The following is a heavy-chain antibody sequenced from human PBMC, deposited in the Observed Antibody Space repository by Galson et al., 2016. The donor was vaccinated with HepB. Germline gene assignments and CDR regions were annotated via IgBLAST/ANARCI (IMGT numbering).Heavy chain of an antibody. CDR3: VRTLPVVVTAEDAFDI. D-gene: IGHD2-21*02. J-gene: IGHJ3*02. CDR2: IDHGDSDT. Sequence: QSGAEVKKPGESLTISCKGSGYSFTNYWIGWVRQMPGKGLEWMGIIDHGDSDTKYSPSFEGQVTISADISTDKSITTAYLQWRSLKASDTAMYYCVRTLPVVVTAEDAFDIWGQGTMVTVSS. V-gene: IGHV5-51*01. CDR1: GYSFTNYW.